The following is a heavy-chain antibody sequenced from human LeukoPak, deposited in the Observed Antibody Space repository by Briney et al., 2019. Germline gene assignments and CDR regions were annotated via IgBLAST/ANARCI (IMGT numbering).Heavy chain of an antibody. CDR2: ISGSGGST. J-gene: IGHJ4*02. V-gene: IGHV3-23*01. Sequence: GGSLRLSCAASGFTFSSYAMSWVRQAPGKGLEWVSAISGSGGSTYYADSVKGRFTISRDNSKNTLYLQMNSLRAEDTAVYYCARRAFYDFWSGSPLSYWGQGILVAVS. CDR1: GFTFSSYA. D-gene: IGHD3-3*01. CDR3: ARRAFYDFWSGSPLSY.